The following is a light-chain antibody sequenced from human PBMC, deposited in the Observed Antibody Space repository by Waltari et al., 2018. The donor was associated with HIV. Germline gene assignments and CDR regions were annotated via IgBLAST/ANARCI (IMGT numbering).Light chain of an antibody. CDR1: SSCFGSYNL. Sequence: QSALTPPAPLSESPGQSITVSCTGPSSCFGSYNLFCWYQQHPGKAPKLMIYEVSKRPSGVSNRFSGSKSGNTAALTISGVQAEDEADYYCCSYAGSSTLVFGGGTKLTVL. J-gene: IGLJ2*01. CDR3: CSYAGSSTLV. CDR2: EVS. V-gene: IGLV2-23*02.